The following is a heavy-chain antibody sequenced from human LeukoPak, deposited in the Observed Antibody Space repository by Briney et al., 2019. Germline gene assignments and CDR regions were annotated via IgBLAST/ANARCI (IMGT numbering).Heavy chain of an antibody. D-gene: IGHD2-15*01. CDR2: ITGTGGK. J-gene: IGHJ4*02. CDR3: AKDYCRDGNCPFPFLDS. Sequence: GGSLRLSCAVSGFTLTNHGVSWVRQAPGKGLEWVSIITGTGGKYYGDSVKGRFILSRDNSKNTVYMQMSSLRAEDTATYYCAKDYCRDGNCPFPFLDSWGQGTQVTVSS. CDR1: GFTLTNHG. V-gene: IGHV3-23*01.